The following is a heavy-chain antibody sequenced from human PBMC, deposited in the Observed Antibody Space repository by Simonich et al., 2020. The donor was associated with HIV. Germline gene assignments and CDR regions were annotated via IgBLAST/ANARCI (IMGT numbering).Heavy chain of an antibody. J-gene: IGHJ3*02. Sequence: QVQLVQSGAEVKKPGASVKVSCKASGYTFNGYYMHWVRQAPGQGLGWMGRVNPNSGGTDYPQKFQGRVTMTRDTSISTAYMELNRLKSDDTAIYYCATHGPGSYSSALDIWGQGTMVTVSS. CDR2: VNPNSGGT. D-gene: IGHD1-26*01. V-gene: IGHV1-2*06. CDR3: ATHGPGSYSSALDI. CDR1: GYTFNGYY.